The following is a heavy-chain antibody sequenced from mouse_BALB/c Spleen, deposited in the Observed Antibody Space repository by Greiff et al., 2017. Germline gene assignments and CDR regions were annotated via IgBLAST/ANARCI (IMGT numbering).Heavy chain of an antibody. CDR1: GYSFTGYY. CDR2: INPYNGAT. J-gene: IGHJ4*01. V-gene: IGHV1-31*01. CDR3: AEYGNYGGAMDY. Sequence: EVKLQESGPELVKPGASVKISCKASGYSFTGYYMHWVKQSHVKSLEWIGRINPYNGATSYNQNFKDKASLTVDKSSSTAYMELHSLTSEDSAVYYCAEYGNYGGAMDYWGQGTSVTVSS. D-gene: IGHD2-10*02.